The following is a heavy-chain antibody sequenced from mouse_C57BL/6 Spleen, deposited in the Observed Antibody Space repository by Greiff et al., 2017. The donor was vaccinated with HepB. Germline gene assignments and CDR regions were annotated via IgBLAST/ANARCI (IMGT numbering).Heavy chain of an antibody. V-gene: IGHV5-17*01. CDR2: ISSGSSTI. Sequence: EVQRVESGGGLVKPGGSLKLSCAASGFTFSDYGMHWVRQAPEKGLEWVAYISSGSSTIYYADTVKGRFTISRDNAKNTLFLQMTSLTSEDTAMYYCAKGGNWGAMDYWGQGTSVTVSS. CDR1: GFTFSDYG. D-gene: IGHD4-1*01. CDR3: AKGGNWGAMDY. J-gene: IGHJ4*01.